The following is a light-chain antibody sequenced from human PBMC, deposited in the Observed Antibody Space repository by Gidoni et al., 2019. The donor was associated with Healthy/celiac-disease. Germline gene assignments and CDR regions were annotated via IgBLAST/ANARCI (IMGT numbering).Light chain of an antibody. CDR2: GAS. CDR1: QSVSSSY. Sequence: DIVLTQSPDTLSLSPGARATLSSRASQSVSSSYLACYQQKPGQAPRRLIYGASSRATGSPDRFSGSGSGTDFTLTISRLEPEDFAVYYCQQYGSSPLTFGQGTKVEIK. CDR3: QQYGSSPLT. V-gene: IGKV3-20*01. J-gene: IGKJ1*01.